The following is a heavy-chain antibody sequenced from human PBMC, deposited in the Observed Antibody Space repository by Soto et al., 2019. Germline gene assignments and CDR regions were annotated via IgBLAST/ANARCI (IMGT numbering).Heavy chain of an antibody. CDR3: AKNQGVELVPLATVDWFDP. V-gene: IGHV3-23*01. D-gene: IGHD1-7*01. CDR2: ISGGGFKK. Sequence: PGGSLRLSCAASGFIFENFVMSWVRQAPGKGLEWISSISGGGFKKYYADSVKGRFTISRDNSKSTVYLELNNLSAEDTAVYHCAKNQGVELVPLATVDWFDPWGQGSVVTVSS. CDR1: GFIFENFV. J-gene: IGHJ5*02.